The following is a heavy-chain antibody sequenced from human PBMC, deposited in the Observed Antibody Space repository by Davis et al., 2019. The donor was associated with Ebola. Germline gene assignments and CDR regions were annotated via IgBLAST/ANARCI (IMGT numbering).Heavy chain of an antibody. V-gene: IGHV4-39*07. CDR3: ARDLLAVAGTGGYYYYYGMDV. CDR1: GGSISSSSYY. J-gene: IGHJ6*02. Sequence: MPSETLSLTCTVSGGSISSSSYYWGWIRQPPGKGLEWIGSIYYSGSTNYNPSLKSRVTISVDTSKNQFSLKLNSVTAADTAVYYCARDLLAVAGTGGYYYYYGMDVWGQGTTVTVSS. D-gene: IGHD6-19*01. CDR2: IYYSGST.